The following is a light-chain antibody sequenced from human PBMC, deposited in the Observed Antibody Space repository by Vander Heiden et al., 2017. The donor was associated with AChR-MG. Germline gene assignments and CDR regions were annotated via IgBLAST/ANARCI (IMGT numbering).Light chain of an antibody. CDR3: MEALQSPCT. Sequence: DIVLSQSPLSLAVSPGEPASVSCRSSQSLLHKNGYHYLDWYLQKPGQSPQLLIYCGSNRASGVPDRFSGSGSGTDFTLKISRVEPEDVGVYYCMEALQSPCTFGQGTKLEIK. CDR2: CGS. CDR1: QSLLHKNGYHY. J-gene: IGKJ2*02. V-gene: IGKV2-28*01.